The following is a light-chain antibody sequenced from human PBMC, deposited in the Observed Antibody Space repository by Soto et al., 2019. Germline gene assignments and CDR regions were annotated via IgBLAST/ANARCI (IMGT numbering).Light chain of an antibody. CDR1: QSISSW. CDR3: QQYNSYSGK. V-gene: IGKV1-5*01. CDR2: DAS. J-gene: IGKJ1*01. Sequence: DIQMTQAPCTLSASGGDKGTLTCRASQSISSWLAWYQQKPGKAPKLLIYDASSLESGVPSRFSGSGSGTEFTLTISSLQPDDFATYYCQQYNSYSGKFGQGTKVDIK.